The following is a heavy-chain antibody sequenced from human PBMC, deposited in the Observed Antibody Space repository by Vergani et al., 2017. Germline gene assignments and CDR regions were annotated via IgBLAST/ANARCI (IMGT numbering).Heavy chain of an antibody. CDR1: GGSISSSNW. V-gene: IGHV4-4*02. CDR3: ARDGTIAAAGKVGMDV. Sequence: QVQLQESGPGLVTPSGTLYLTCAVSGGSISSSNWWSWVRQPPGKGLGWIGEIYHSGSTNYNPSLKSRVTITVDKSKKQFSLKLSSVTAADTAVYYCARDGTIAAAGKVGMDVWGQGTTVTVSS. CDR2: IYHSGST. J-gene: IGHJ6*02. D-gene: IGHD6-13*01.